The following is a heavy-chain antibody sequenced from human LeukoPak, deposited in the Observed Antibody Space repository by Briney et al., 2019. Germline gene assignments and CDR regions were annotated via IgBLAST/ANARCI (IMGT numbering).Heavy chain of an antibody. CDR3: AREYYYDSSGYYYGY. D-gene: IGHD3-22*01. CDR1: GFTVSRNY. J-gene: IGHJ4*02. V-gene: IGHV3-53*01. Sequence: GGSLRLSCVASGFTVSRNYINWVRQAPGKGLEWVSVIYSGGTTYYADSVKGRFTVSRDNSKNTVYLQMNRLRAEDTAVYYCAREYYYDSSGYYYGYWGQGTLVTVSS. CDR2: IYSGGTT.